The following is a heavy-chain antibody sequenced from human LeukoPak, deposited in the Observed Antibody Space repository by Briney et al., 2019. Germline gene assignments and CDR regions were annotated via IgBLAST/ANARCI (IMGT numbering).Heavy chain of an antibody. Sequence: GGSLRLSCEASGFTFSSNAMSWVRQAPGKGLEWVSALSGGGDSTYYADSVKGRFTISRDNSKNTLYLQMNSLRAEDTAVYYCAKEGGYIVGATPFDYWGQGTLVTVSS. CDR3: AKEGGYIVGATPFDY. D-gene: IGHD1-26*01. CDR1: GFTFSSNA. CDR2: LSGGGDST. J-gene: IGHJ4*02. V-gene: IGHV3-23*01.